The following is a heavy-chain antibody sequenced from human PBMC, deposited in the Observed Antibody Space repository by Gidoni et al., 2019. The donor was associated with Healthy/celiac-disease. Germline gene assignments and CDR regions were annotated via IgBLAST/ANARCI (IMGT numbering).Heavy chain of an antibody. J-gene: IGHJ4*02. CDR1: GGSISSSNW. V-gene: IGHV4-4*02. CDR2: IYRGGST. CDR3: ARTSGGGYAP. D-gene: IGHD5-12*01. Sequence: QVQLQESGPGLVKPSGTLSPTSAVSGGSISSSNWWSWGRQPPGEGLEWIGEIYRGGSTNYNPSIKSGVTVSEDKSKSQFSLRRGAMTAADAAEYYGARTSGGGYAPWGQGTLVTVSS.